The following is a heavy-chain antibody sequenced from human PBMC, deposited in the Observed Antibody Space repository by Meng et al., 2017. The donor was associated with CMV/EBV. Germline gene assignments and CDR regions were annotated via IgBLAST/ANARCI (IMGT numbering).Heavy chain of an antibody. D-gene: IGHD3-9*01. J-gene: IGHJ4*02. CDR3: ARVLGLRLTGGFDY. Sequence: GESLKISCAASGFTFSSYGMHWVRQAPGKGLEWVAFIRYDGSNKYYADSVKGRFTISRDNSKNTLYLQMNSLRSDDTAVYYCARVLGLRLTGGFDYWGQGTLVTVSS. CDR2: IRYDGSNK. CDR1: GFTFSSYG. V-gene: IGHV3-30*02.